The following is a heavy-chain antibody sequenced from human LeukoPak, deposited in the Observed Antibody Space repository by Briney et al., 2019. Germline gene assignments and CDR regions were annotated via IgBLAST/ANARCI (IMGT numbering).Heavy chain of an antibody. J-gene: IGHJ6*02. CDR1: GFTFSDFY. CDR3: ARGDKDFYYGMGV. CDR2: ISSSGDTI. Sequence: GGSLRLSCAASGFTFSDFYMRWIRQAPGKGLEWISYISSSGDTIYYGDSVKGRFTISRDNAKNSLYLQMNSPRAEDTAVYYCARGDKDFYYGMGVWGQGTTVTVSS. V-gene: IGHV3-11*01. D-gene: IGHD2-15*01.